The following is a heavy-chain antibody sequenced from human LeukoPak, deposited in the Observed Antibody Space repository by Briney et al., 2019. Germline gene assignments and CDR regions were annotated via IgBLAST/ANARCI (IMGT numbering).Heavy chain of an antibody. CDR1: AFTFSSYT. CDR3: AKGPAFYGGNSIDD. J-gene: IGHJ4*02. CDR2: ISGSGGST. D-gene: IGHD4-23*01. V-gene: IGHV3-23*01. Sequence: GGSLRLSCAASAFTFSSYTMSWVRQAPGKGLEWVSAISGSGGSTYYADSVKGRFTISRDNSKNTLYLQMNNLRAEDTAVYYWAKGPAFYGGNSIDDWGEGTLVTVSS.